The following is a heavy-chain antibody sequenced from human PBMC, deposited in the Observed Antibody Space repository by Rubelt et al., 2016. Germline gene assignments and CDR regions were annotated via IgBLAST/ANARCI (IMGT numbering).Heavy chain of an antibody. CDR1: GYSISSNNW. D-gene: IGHD1-1*01. CDR3: AREDFVNNWVDY. CDR2: IHYSGST. Sequence: QVQLQESGPGLVKPSDTLSLTCAVSGYSISSNNWWGWIRQPPGKGLEWIGYIHYSGSTYYNPSLKRRVTTSVDTSKNQFSLNLSSGTAADTAVYYCAREDFVNNWVDYWGQGTRVTVSS. V-gene: IGHV4-28*03. J-gene: IGHJ4*02.